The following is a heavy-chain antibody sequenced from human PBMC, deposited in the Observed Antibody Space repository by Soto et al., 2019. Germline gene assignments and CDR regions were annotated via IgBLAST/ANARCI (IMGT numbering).Heavy chain of an antibody. CDR1: GGTFSSYA. CDR3: ARDRGAYFDWPNYCGMDV. J-gene: IGHJ6*02. CDR2: IIPIFGTA. D-gene: IGHD3-9*01. Sequence: QVQLVQSGAAVKKPGSSVKVSCQASGGTFSSYAISWVRQAPGQGLEWMGGIIPIFGTANYAQKFQGRVTITADESTSTAYMELSSLRSEDTAVYYCARDRGAYFDWPNYCGMDVWGQGPTVTVSS. V-gene: IGHV1-69*01.